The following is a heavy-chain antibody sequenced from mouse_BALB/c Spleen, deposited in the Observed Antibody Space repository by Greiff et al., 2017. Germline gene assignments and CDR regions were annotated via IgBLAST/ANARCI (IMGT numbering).Heavy chain of an antibody. V-gene: IGHV14-3*02. CDR3: ARGRGNWYFDV. J-gene: IGHJ1*01. CDR2: IDPANGNT. Sequence: VQLKQSGAELVKPGASVKLSCTASGFNIKDTYMHWVKQRPEQGLEWIGRIDPANGNTKYDPKFKGKATLTADKSSSTAYMQLSSLTSVDSAVYFCARGRGNWYFDVWGAGTTVTVSS. D-gene: IGHD1-1*02. CDR1: GFNIKDTY.